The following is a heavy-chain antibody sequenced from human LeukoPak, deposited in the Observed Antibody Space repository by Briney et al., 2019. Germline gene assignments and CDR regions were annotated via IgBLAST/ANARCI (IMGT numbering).Heavy chain of an antibody. D-gene: IGHD3-10*01. CDR3: ASFYGSGFSFDY. CDR1: GRSLSISSSY. J-gene: IGHJ4*02. V-gene: IGHV4-39*07. CDR2: IYFTGST. Sequence: PSETRSLTCIVAGRSLSISSSYWGWIRQPRGSGLEWIAKIYFTGSTYSKSSLRSRATISIDTSKTQYSLRLNSVTAADTAVYYCASFYGSGFSFDYWGQGTLVTVSS.